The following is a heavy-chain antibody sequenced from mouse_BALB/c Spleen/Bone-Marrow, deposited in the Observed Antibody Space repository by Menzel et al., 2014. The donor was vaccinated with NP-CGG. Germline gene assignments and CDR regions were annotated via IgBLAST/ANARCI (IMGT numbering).Heavy chain of an antibody. V-gene: IGHV5-6*02. D-gene: IGHD1-1*01. Sequence: EVNLVESGGDLVKPGGSLKLSCAASGFTFGSYGMSWVRQTPDERLEWVATISSGGSYTYYPDSVKGRFTISRDNANNTLYLQMSSLKSEDSAMYFCARRGTTVQYYYPMDYWGQGTSVTVSS. CDR3: ARRGTTVQYYYPMDY. J-gene: IGHJ4*01. CDR1: GFTFGSYG. CDR2: ISSGGSYT.